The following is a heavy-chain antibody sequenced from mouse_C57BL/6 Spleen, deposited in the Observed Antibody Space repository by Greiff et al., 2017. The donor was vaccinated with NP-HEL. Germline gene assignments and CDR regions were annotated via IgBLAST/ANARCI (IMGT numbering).Heavy chain of an antibody. V-gene: IGHV1-80*01. CDR1: GYAFSSYW. CDR3: AMYGNYGYFDV. J-gene: IGHJ1*03. Sequence: QVHVKQSGAELVKPGASVKISCKASGYAFSSYWMNWVKQRPGKGLEWFGQIYPGDGDTNYNGKFKGKATLTADKSSSTAYMQLSSLTSEDSAVYFCAMYGNYGYFDVWGTGTTVTVSS. D-gene: IGHD2-10*02. CDR2: IYPGDGDT.